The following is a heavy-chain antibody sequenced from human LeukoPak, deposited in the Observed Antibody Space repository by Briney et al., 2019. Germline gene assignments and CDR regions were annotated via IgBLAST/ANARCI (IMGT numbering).Heavy chain of an antibody. V-gene: IGHV3-23*01. CDR2: ITDSGRRT. Sequence: PGGSLRLSCAASGFTFTNYAMTWVRQAPGKGLEWVSGITDSGRRTYYADSVKGRFTISRDNFKNTLYLQMNSLRVEDTAIYYCAKDGSLYCSSTSCLNWIDLWGQGALVTVSS. CDR3: AKDGSLYCSSTSCLNWIDL. D-gene: IGHD2-2*01. CDR1: GFTFTNYA. J-gene: IGHJ5*02.